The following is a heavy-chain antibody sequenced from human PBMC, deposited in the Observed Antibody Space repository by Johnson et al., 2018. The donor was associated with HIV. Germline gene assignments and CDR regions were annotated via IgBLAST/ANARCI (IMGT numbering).Heavy chain of an antibody. V-gene: IGHV3-66*01. Sequence: QLVESGGGLVQPGGSLRLSCAASGFTSSNYMSWVRQAPGKGLEWGSVIFSGGSTYYADSVKGRFTISSDNSKNTLYLQMNSLRAEDTAVYYCAREWEPAFDVWGQGTMVTVSS. CDR2: IFSGGST. D-gene: IGHD1-26*01. CDR3: AREWEPAFDV. CDR1: GFTSSNY. J-gene: IGHJ3*01.